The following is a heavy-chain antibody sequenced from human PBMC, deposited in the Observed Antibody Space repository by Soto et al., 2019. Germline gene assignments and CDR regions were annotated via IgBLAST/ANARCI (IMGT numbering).Heavy chain of an antibody. CDR1: GGTFSSYA. Sequence: ASVKVSCKASGGTFSSYAISWVRQAPGQGLEWMGGIIPIFGTANYAQKFQGRVTITADESTSTAYMELSSLRSEDTAVYYCARAKQQLSRMDVWGQGTTVTVSS. CDR2: IIPIFGTA. V-gene: IGHV1-69*13. CDR3: ARAKQQLSRMDV. D-gene: IGHD6-13*01. J-gene: IGHJ6*02.